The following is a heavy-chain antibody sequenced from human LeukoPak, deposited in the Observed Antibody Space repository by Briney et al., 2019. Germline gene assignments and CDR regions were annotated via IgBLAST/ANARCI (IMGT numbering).Heavy chain of an antibody. D-gene: IGHD5-12*01. V-gene: IGHV3-74*01. CDR1: GFSFSVYW. J-gene: IGHJ6*03. CDR2: IKTDGSIT. CDR3: ANLIMATSYMDV. Sequence: GGSLRLSCAASGFSFSVYWMHWVRQAPGKGPVWVSRIKTDGSITDYADSVKGRFTISRDNAKNTLYLQMNSLRAEDTAVYYCANLIMATSYMDVWGKGTTVTVSS.